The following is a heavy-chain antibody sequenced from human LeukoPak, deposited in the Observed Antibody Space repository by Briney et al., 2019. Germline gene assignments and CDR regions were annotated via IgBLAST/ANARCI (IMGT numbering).Heavy chain of an antibody. D-gene: IGHD5-18*01. Sequence: GGSLRLSCLTSGFTLSTNAMSWVRQAPGKGLEWISGISGSGASTYYADSVKGRFTISRDDSRNTLYLQMNNLRAEDTAVYYCAGRVTGYSSGYVYWGQGTLVTVSS. J-gene: IGHJ4*02. CDR3: AGRVTGYSSGYVY. CDR2: ISGSGAST. CDR1: GFTLSTNA. V-gene: IGHV3-23*01.